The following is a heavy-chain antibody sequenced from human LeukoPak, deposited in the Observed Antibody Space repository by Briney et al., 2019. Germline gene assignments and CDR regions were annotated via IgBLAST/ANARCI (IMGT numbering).Heavy chain of an antibody. J-gene: IGHJ4*02. CDR3: ARDGAYSGYDADC. CDR1: GFTFSTYS. CDR2: ISDSSAM. V-gene: IGHV3-48*01. D-gene: IGHD5-12*01. Sequence: GGSLRLSCAASGFTFSTYSVKWVRQAPGEGLEWVSYISDSSAMYYADSVRGRFTISRENDKNSLFLQMNSLRAEGTAVYYCARDGAYSGYDADCWGQGTLVTVSS.